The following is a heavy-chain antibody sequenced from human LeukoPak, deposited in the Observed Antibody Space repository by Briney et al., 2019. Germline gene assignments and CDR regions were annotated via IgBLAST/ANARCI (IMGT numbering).Heavy chain of an antibody. CDR3: AKGLMGATPYYFDY. CDR1: GFTFSSYW. D-gene: IGHD1-26*01. J-gene: IGHJ4*02. V-gene: IGHV3-74*01. CDR2: INTDGSST. Sequence: GGSLRLSCASSGFTFSSYWKHWVRQAPGKGLVWVSRINTDGSSTTYADSVKGRFTISRDNAKNTLYLQMNSLRADDTAVYYCAKGLMGATPYYFDYWGQGTLVTVSS.